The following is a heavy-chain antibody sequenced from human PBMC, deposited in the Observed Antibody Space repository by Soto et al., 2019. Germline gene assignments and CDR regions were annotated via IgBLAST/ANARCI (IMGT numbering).Heavy chain of an antibody. J-gene: IGHJ6*02. CDR3: AKGAKYSSSLYYGMDV. CDR2: TNTDGTAT. D-gene: IGHD6-6*01. V-gene: IGHV3-74*03. Sequence: EVQLVESGGGLVQPGGSLRLSCAASGFTFSAYWMHWVRQAPGKGLVWVSRTNTDGTATTYADSVEGRFTISRDNAKNMLYLQMNSLRAEDTAVYYCAKGAKYSSSLYYGMDVWGQGTTVTVSS. CDR1: GFTFSAYW.